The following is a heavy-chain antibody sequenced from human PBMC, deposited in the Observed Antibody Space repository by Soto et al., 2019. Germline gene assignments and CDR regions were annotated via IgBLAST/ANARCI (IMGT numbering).Heavy chain of an antibody. Sequence: PGGSLRLSGAGSGFTFGNSYMSWIRQAPGKGLEWLSYISPGSRYPAYADSVKGRFTISRDNAKNSLYLQMNSLRAEDTAVYYCARDNAGYGYDYWGQGTLVTVSS. CDR2: ISPGSRYP. D-gene: IGHD5-18*01. J-gene: IGHJ4*02. CDR3: ARDNAGYGYDY. CDR1: GFTFGNSY. V-gene: IGHV3-11*05.